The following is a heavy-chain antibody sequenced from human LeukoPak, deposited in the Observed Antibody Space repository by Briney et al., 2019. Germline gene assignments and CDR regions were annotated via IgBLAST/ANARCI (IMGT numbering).Heavy chain of an antibody. CDR1: GGSISSYY. Sequence: SETLSLTCTVSGGSISSYYWGWIRQPPGKALECIGYIHYSVSTNYNPSLKSRVTISVDTSKNRFSLKLSSVTAADTAVYYCARTTEAHSWRTRYYDYYMDVWGKGTTVTVS. CDR2: IHYSVST. CDR3: ARTTEAHSWRTRYYDYYMDV. V-gene: IGHV4-59*01. J-gene: IGHJ6*03. D-gene: IGHD6-13*01.